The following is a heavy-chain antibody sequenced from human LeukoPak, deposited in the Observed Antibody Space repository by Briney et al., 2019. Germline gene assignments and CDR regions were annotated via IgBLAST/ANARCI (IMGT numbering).Heavy chain of an antibody. V-gene: IGHV4-39*07. D-gene: IGHD6-19*01. CDR3: ARLPVSGYSSGWYPDYYYMDV. Sequence: PSQTLCLTCTLSGGSISSSSYYWGWIRHPPGKGLEWIGGIYYSGSTYYNPSLKSRVTISVDTSKNQFSLRLSSVTAADTAVYYCARLPVSGYSSGWYPDYYYMDVWGKGTTVTVSS. J-gene: IGHJ6*03. CDR2: IYYSGST. CDR1: GGSISSSSYY.